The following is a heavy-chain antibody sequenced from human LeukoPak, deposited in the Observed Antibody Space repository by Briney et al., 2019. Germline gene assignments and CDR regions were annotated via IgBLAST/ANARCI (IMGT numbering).Heavy chain of an antibody. Sequence: PSETLSLTCAVYGGSFSGYYWSWIRQPPGKGLEWIGEINHSGSTNYNPSLKSRVTISVDTSKNQFSLKLSSVTAADTAVYYCARGGVTGTTAPFDYRGQGTLVTVSS. J-gene: IGHJ4*02. V-gene: IGHV4-34*01. CDR2: INHSGST. CDR3: ARGGVTGTTAPFDY. D-gene: IGHD1-20*01. CDR1: GGSFSGYY.